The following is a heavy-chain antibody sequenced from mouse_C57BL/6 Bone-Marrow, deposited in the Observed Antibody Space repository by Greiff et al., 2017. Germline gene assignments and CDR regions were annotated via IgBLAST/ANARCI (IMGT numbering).Heavy chain of an antibody. Sequence: VHLVESGPELVKPGASVKLSCKASGYTFTSYDINWVKQRPGQGLEWIGWIYPRDGSTKYNEKFKGKATLTVDTSSSTAYVAVHSLTSEDSAVYFCARLEFDGSSGDWYFDVWGTGTTVTVSS. J-gene: IGHJ1*03. CDR3: ARLEFDGSSGDWYFDV. CDR1: GYTFTSYD. D-gene: IGHD1-1*01. CDR2: IYPRDGST. V-gene: IGHV1-85*01.